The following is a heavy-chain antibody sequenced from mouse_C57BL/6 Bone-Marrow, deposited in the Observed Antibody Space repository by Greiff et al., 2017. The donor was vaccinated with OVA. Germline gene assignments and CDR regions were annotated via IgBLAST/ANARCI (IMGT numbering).Heavy chain of an antibody. CDR3: ARGGYLRDFDY. CDR2: INPSNGGT. V-gene: IGHV1-53*01. J-gene: IGHJ2*01. D-gene: IGHD1-1*01. CDR1: GYTFTSYW. Sequence: QVHVKQPGTELVKPGASVKLSCKASGYTFTSYWMHWVKQRPGQGLEWIGNINPSNGGTNYNEKFKSKATLTVDKSSSTAYMQLSSLTSEDSAVYYCARGGYLRDFDYWGQGTTLTVSS.